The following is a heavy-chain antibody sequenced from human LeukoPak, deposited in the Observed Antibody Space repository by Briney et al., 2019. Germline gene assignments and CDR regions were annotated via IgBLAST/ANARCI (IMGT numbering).Heavy chain of an antibody. Sequence: PGGXLRLSCAASGFTFSSYGMHWVRQAPGKGLEGVAVIWYDGSNKYYADSVKGRFTISRDNSKNTLYLQMNSLRAEDTAVYYCAKGSLVGATTPFDYWGQGTLVTVSS. J-gene: IGHJ4*02. CDR3: AKGSLVGATTPFDY. D-gene: IGHD1-26*01. V-gene: IGHV3-33*06. CDR2: IWYDGSNK. CDR1: GFTFSSYG.